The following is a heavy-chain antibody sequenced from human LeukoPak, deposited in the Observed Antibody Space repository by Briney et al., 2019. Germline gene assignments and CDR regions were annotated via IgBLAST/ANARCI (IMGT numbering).Heavy chain of an antibody. D-gene: IGHD5-18*01. Sequence: SVKVSCEASGGTFSSYAISWVRQAPGQGLEWMGGIIPIVGSANYAQKFQGRVTITTDESTSTACMEPSSLRSEDTAVYYCARVTRDIAMVTHWYFDLWGRGTLVTVSS. J-gene: IGHJ2*01. CDR3: ARVTRDIAMVTHWYFDL. V-gene: IGHV1-69*05. CDR1: GGTFSSYA. CDR2: IIPIVGSA.